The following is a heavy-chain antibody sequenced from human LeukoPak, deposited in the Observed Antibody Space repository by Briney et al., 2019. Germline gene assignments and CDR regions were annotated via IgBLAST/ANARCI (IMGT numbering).Heavy chain of an antibody. V-gene: IGHV3-30*02. CDR1: GFSFSTSG. Sequence: PGGSLRLSCAASGFSFSTSGMHWVRQAPGKGLEWVAFIRYDDSDKYYADSVRGRFTISRDNSKNTPYLQMHSLRPEDTAVYYCGPLIGGYWGQGARATVSS. CDR3: GPLIGGY. CDR2: IRYDDSDK. J-gene: IGHJ4*02. D-gene: IGHD2-21*01.